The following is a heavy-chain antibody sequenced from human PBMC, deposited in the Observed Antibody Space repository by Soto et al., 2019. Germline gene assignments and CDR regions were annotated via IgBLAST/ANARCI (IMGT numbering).Heavy chain of an antibody. CDR2: IDPSDSYT. V-gene: IGHV5-10-1*01. Sequence: GESLQLSCKCSGYSFTSYWISCVRQMPGKGLEWMGRIDPSDSYTNYSPSFQGHVTISADKSISTAYLQWSSLKASDTAMYYCASLSIYYYGMDVWGQGATVTVSS. J-gene: IGHJ6*02. CDR3: ASLSIYYYGMDV. CDR1: GYSFTSYW. D-gene: IGHD2-2*01.